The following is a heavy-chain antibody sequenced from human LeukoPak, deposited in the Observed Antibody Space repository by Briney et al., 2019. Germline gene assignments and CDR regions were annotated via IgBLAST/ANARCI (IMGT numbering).Heavy chain of an antibody. V-gene: IGHV3-33*01. CDR3: ARVGYSYGYGVDY. Sequence: PGRSVRLSCAASGFTFSSYGMHWVRHARGKGLEWVAVMWYDGSNKYYADSVTGRFTIARDNSQNPLYLQMNSLTAEDTAVYYCARVGYSYGYGVDYWGQGTMVTVSS. J-gene: IGHJ4*02. CDR2: MWYDGSNK. CDR1: GFTFSSYG. D-gene: IGHD5-18*01.